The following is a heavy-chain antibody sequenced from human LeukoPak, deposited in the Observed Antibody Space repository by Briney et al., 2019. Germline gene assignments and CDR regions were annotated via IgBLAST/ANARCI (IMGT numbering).Heavy chain of an antibody. V-gene: IGHV3-23*01. J-gene: IGHJ4*02. CDR2: ISGSGGST. Sequence: PGGSLRLSCAASGFTFSSYAMSWVRQAPGKGLEWVSAISGSGGSTYYADSVKGRFTISRDNSKNTLYLQMNSLRAEDTAVYYCAKDPTAYYYDSSGYLDYWGQGTLVTVSS. CDR1: GFTFSSYA. CDR3: AKDPTAYYYDSSGYLDY. D-gene: IGHD3-22*01.